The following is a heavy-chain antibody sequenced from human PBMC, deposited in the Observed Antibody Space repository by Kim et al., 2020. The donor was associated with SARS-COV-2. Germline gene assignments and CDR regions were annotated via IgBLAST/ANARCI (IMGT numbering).Heavy chain of an antibody. CDR1: GYTFTGYY. CDR3: ARDFRSRPVAGFDF. Sequence: ASVKVSCKASGYTFTGYYMNWVRQAPGQGLEWMGWINPNNGDTTYAQSFQGRITMTRDTSISTAYMELSSLRSDDTAVYYCARDFRSRPVAGFDFWGQGTLVTSPQ. D-gene: IGHD6-19*01. V-gene: IGHV1-2*02. J-gene: IGHJ4*02. CDR2: INPNNGDT.